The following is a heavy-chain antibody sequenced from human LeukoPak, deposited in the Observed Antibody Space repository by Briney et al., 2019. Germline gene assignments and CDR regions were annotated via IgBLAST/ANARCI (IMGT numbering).Heavy chain of an antibody. CDR1: GGTFSSYA. CDR2: IIPILGIA. CDR3: ARVASSGWPTIYDY. D-gene: IGHD6-19*01. V-gene: IGHV1-69*04. J-gene: IGHJ4*02. Sequence: GASVKVSCKASGGTFSSYAISWVRQAPGQGLEWMGRIIPILGIANYAQKFQGRVTITADKSTSTAYMELSSLRSEDTAVYYCARVASSGWPTIYDYWGQGTLVTVSS.